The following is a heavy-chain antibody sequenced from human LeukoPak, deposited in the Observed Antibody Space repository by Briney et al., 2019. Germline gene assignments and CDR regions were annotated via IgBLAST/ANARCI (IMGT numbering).Heavy chain of an antibody. CDR1: GYIFTGYY. Sequence: VASVKVSCKASGYIFTGYYMHWVRQAPGQGLERMGWINLNSGGTDYAQKFQGRVTMTRDTSISTAYMELSRLRSDDTAVYYCARASWETVQDYWGQGTLVTVSS. J-gene: IGHJ4*02. CDR3: ARASWETVQDY. CDR2: INLNSGGT. V-gene: IGHV1-2*02. D-gene: IGHD4-17*01.